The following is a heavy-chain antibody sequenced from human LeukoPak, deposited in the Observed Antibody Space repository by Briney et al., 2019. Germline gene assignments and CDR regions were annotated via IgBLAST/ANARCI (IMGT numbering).Heavy chain of an antibody. CDR2: INDNGGRT. D-gene: IGHD1-14*01. J-gene: IGHJ4*02. CDR1: GFTFSSSA. Sequence: GGSLRLSCAVSGFTFSSSAMSWVRQAPGKGLEWVSAINDNGGRTYYADSVKGRFTISRDNSKNTLYLQMNSLRAEDTAVYYCARTDEEYYFDYWGQGTLVTVSS. V-gene: IGHV3-23*01. CDR3: ARTDEEYYFDY.